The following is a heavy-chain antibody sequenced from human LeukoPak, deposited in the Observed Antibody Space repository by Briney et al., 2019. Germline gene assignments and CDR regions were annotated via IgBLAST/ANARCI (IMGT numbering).Heavy chain of an antibody. CDR2: ISGSGGST. CDR3: AKGGAEWWLYDAFDI. J-gene: IGHJ3*02. CDR1: GFTFSSYG. Sequence: GGSLRLSCAASGFTFSSYGMSWVRQAPGKGLEWVSAISGSGGSTYYADSVKGRFTISRDNSKNTLYLQMNSLRAEDTAVYYCAKGGAEWWLYDAFDIWGQGTMVTVSS. V-gene: IGHV3-23*01. D-gene: IGHD3-22*01.